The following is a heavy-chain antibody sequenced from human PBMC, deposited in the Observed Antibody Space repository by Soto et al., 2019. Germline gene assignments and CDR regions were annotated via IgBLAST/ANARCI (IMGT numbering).Heavy chain of an antibody. Sequence: QVQLVESGGGVVQPGRSPRLSCAASGFIFRNFGMHWVRRAPGKGLEWVATISGDGNDKYYPDSMKGRFTISRDNFNNTLYLQLNSLRPEDTAVYHCVQGASTAHQPLDSWGQGVLVTVSS. CDR3: VQGASTAHQPLDS. CDR2: ISGDGNDK. J-gene: IGHJ4*02. V-gene: IGHV3-30*03. CDR1: GFIFRNFG. D-gene: IGHD1-26*01.